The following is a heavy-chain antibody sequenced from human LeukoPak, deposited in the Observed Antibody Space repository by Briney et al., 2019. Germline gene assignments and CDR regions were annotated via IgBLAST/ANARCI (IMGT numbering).Heavy chain of an antibody. CDR2: INPNSGGT. CDR3: ARGIARDGYNWENWFDP. D-gene: IGHD5-24*01. J-gene: IGHJ5*02. CDR1: GYTFTGYY. V-gene: IGHV1-2*02. Sequence: ASVKVSCKASGYTFTGYYMHWVRQAPGQGLEWMGWINPNSGGTNYAQKFQGRVTMTRDTSISTACMELSRLRSDDTAVYYCARGIARDGYNWENWFDPWGQGTLVTVSS.